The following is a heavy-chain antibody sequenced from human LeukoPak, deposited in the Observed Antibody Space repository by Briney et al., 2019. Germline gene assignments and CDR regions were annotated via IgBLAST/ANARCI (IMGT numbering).Heavy chain of an antibody. J-gene: IGHJ4*02. V-gene: IGHV4-59*01. Sequence: PSETLSLTCTVSGGSMSTYYWSWIRQPPVKGLEWIGYISYSGSTNYNPSLESRVTISVDTSKNQFSLKLSSVTAADTAVYYCARGPGTYYNDFDYWGQGTLVTVS. CDR1: GGSMSTYY. CDR2: ISYSGST. CDR3: ARGPGTYYNDFDY. D-gene: IGHD3-10*01.